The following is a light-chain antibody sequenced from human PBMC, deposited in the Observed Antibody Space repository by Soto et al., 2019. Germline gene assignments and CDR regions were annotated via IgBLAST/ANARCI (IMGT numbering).Light chain of an antibody. CDR1: QGITNY. V-gene: IGKV1-9*01. Sequence: DVQLTQSPSFLSASVGDRVTIXXRASQGITNYLAWYQQKPGKAPKAXIYTASTLQSGVPSRFSGSASGTDFTLTISSLQPEDFATYYCLQDYTYPWTFGQGTKVDIK. CDR3: LQDYTYPWT. J-gene: IGKJ1*01. CDR2: TAS.